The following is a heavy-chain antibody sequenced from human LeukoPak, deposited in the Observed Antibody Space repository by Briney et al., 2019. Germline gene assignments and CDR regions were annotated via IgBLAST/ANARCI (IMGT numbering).Heavy chain of an antibody. CDR2: ISYGGSDK. V-gene: IGHV3-30-3*01. CDR1: TFTFCTYP. J-gene: IGHJ4*02. CDR3: ARARRSTYSYDSSGYYRGAHFDY. Sequence: GGSLRLSSAASTFTFCTYPMHRVPPAPGQGLEWVADISYGGSDKGNEDSVKGQFTISRDKAKNTLYLHMNSLGAEDTAVYYCARARRSTYSYDSSGYYRGAHFDYWGQGTLVTVSS. D-gene: IGHD3-22*01.